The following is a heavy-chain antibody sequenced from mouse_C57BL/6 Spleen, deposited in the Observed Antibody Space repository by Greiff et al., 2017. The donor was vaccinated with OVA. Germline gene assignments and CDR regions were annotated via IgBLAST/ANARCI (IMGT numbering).Heavy chain of an antibody. CDR3: ARWGYDYETWFAY. V-gene: IGHV1-55*01. CDR1: GYTFTSYW. Sequence: QVQLQQPGAELVKPGASVKMSCKASGYTFTSYWITWVKQRPGQGLEWIGDIYPGSGSTNYNEKFKSKATLTVDTSSSTAYMQLSSLTSEDSAVXYCARWGYDYETWFAYWGQGTLVTVSA. D-gene: IGHD2-4*01. J-gene: IGHJ3*01. CDR2: IYPGSGST.